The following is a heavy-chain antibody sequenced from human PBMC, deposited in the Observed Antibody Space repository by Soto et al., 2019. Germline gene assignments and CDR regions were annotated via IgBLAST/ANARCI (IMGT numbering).Heavy chain of an antibody. CDR1: GFTFSRYS. J-gene: IGHJ4*02. CDR3: ARGGVATIFGDS. V-gene: IGHV3-48*02. D-gene: IGHD5-12*01. CDR2: IDTSSATI. Sequence: GGSLRLSCAASGFTFSRYSMNWVRQAPGKGLEWLSYIDTSSATIYYAASGKGRFIISRDNAKNSLYLQMNSLRDEDTAVYYCARGGVATIFGDSWGQGTLVTVSS.